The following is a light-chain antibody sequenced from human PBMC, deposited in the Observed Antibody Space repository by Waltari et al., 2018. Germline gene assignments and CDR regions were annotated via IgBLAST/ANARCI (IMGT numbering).Light chain of an antibody. CDR2: EVS. V-gene: IGLV2-14*01. CDR1: SSDVGNFNY. CDR3: SSYTSSNTLVL. J-gene: IGLJ2*01. Sequence: QSALTQPASVSGSPGQSITISCTGTSSDVGNFNYVSWYQQHPGKAPKLMIYEVSNRPSGVSSRFSASKSGNTASLTISGLQSEDEADYYCSSYTSSNTLVLFGGGTKLTVL.